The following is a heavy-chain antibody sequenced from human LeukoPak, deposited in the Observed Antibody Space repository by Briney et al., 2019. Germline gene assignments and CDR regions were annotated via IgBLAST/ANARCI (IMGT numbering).Heavy chain of an antibody. CDR1: GFTFDDYA. J-gene: IGHJ5*02. D-gene: IGHD6-13*01. Sequence: GGSLRLSCAASGFTFDDYAMHWVRQAPGKGLEWVSGISWNSGSIGYADSVKGRFTISRDNAKNSLYLQMNSLRAEDTALYYCAKDHVPGIAAAGFRYNWFDPWGQGTLVTVSS. V-gene: IGHV3-9*01. CDR3: AKDHVPGIAAAGFRYNWFDP. CDR2: ISWNSGSI.